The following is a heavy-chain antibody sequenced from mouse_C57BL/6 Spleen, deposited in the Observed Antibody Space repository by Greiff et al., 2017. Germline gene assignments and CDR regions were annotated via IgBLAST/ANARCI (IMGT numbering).Heavy chain of an antibody. CDR2: INPNNGGT. J-gene: IGHJ4*01. CDR1: GYTFTDYN. CDR3: ASLLRGYYAMDY. D-gene: IGHD1-1*01. Sequence: EVKLQQSGPELVKPGASVKMSCKASGYTFTDYNMHWVKQSHGKSLEWIGYINPNNGGTSYNQKFKGKATLTVNKSSSTAYMELRSLASEDTAVYYCASLLRGYYAMDYWGQGTSVTVSS. V-gene: IGHV1-22*01.